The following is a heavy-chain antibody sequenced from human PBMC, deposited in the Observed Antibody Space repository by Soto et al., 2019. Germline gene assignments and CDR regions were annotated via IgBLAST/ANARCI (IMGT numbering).Heavy chain of an antibody. J-gene: IGHJ2*01. D-gene: IGHD3-22*01. CDR3: ARPATPPKHYDAVPQSHHFDL. CDR2: IYSGGST. Sequence: EVQLVETGGGSIQPGGSLRLSCAASGFTVSSNYMSWVRQAPGKGLEWVSVIYSGGSTYYADSVKGRFTISRDNSKNTLYLQMNSLRAEDTAVYYCARPATPPKHYDAVPQSHHFDLWGRGTLVTVSS. V-gene: IGHV3-53*02. CDR1: GFTVSSNY.